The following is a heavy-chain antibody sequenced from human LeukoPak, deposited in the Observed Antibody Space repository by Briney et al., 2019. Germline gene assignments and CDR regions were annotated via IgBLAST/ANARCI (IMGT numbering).Heavy chain of an antibody. CDR1: GFTFTTYG. CDR3: AKDRDLAS. CDR2: IRSDGNNK. V-gene: IGHV3-30*02. Sequence: PGGSLRLSCAASGFTFTTYGMHWVRQAPGKGQEWVAFIRSDGNNKYYANSVKGRFTISRDNSKNTPYLQMNSLRPEDTAVYYCAKDRDLASWGQGTLVTVSS. J-gene: IGHJ5*02.